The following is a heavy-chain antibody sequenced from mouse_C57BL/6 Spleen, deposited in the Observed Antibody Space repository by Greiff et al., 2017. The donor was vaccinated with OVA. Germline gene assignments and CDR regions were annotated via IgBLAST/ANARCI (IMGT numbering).Heavy chain of an antibody. CDR2: IYPGSGST. CDR3: ARGPSYYGNPWFAY. Sequence: QVQLQQPGAELVKPGASVKMSCKASGYTFTSYWITWVKQRPGQGLEWIGDIYPGSGSTNYNEKFKSKATLTVDTSSSTAYMQLSSLTSEDSAVYYCARGPSYYGNPWFAYWGQGTLVTVSA. V-gene: IGHV1-55*01. D-gene: IGHD2-1*01. J-gene: IGHJ3*01. CDR1: GYTFTSYW.